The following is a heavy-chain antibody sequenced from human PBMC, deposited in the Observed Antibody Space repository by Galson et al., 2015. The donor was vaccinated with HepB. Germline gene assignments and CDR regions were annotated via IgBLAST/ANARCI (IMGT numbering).Heavy chain of an antibody. J-gene: IGHJ6*02. D-gene: IGHD3-3*01. Sequence: SLRLSCAASGFTFSSYAMSWVRQAPGKGLEWVSAISGSGGSTYYADSVKGRFTISRDNSKNTLYLQMNSLRAEDTAVYYCARALLEWLLNYYYYGMDVWGQGTTVTVSS. CDR1: GFTFSSYA. CDR3: ARALLEWLLNYYYYGMDV. CDR2: ISGSGGST. V-gene: IGHV3-23*01.